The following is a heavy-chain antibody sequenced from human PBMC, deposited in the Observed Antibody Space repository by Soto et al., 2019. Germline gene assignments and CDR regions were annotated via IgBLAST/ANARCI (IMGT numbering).Heavy chain of an antibody. CDR1: GFTVSSNY. Sequence: GGSLRLSCAASGFTVSSNYMSWVRQAPGKGLEWVSVIYSGGSTYYADSVKGRFTIPRDNSKNTLYLQMNSLRAEDTAVYYCARDLRLGELPYYYYYGMDVWGQGTTVTVSS. D-gene: IGHD3-16*01. V-gene: IGHV3-53*01. J-gene: IGHJ6*02. CDR2: IYSGGST. CDR3: ARDLRLGELPYYYYYGMDV.